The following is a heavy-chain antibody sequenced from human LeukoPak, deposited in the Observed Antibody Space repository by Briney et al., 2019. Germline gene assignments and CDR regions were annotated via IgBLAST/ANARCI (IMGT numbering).Heavy chain of an antibody. Sequence: ASVKVSCKASGYTFTRYGVSWVRQAPRQGLEWMGWISAYNGNTNYAQKLQGRVTMTTDTPTSTAYMELRSLRSDDTAVYYCARAHGYDSSGYSEAYFDYWGQGTLVTVSS. V-gene: IGHV1-18*01. D-gene: IGHD3-22*01. CDR1: GYTFTRYG. J-gene: IGHJ4*02. CDR3: ARAHGYDSSGYSEAYFDY. CDR2: ISAYNGNT.